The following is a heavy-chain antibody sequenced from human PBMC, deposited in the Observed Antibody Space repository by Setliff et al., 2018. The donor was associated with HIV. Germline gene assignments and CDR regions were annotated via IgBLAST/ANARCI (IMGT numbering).Heavy chain of an antibody. CDR1: GHPFSNYD. CDR3: ASGKGVRGVIVRGGLDV. V-gene: IGHV1-8*01. D-gene: IGHD3-10*01. CDR2: MNPNSGAT. Sequence: ASVQVSCKTSGHPFSNYDIIWVRRATGQGLEWMGWMNPNSGATGYAQKFKDRFIMTRDTSISTAYMELSSLTSEDTAVYYCASGKGVRGVIVRGGLDVWGKGTTVTVSS. J-gene: IGHJ6*04.